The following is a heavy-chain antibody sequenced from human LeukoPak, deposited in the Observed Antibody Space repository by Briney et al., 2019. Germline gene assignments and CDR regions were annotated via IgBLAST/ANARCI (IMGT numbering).Heavy chain of an antibody. CDR3: ARDVTYHGGDWFDP. D-gene: IGHD4-23*01. CDR2: ISSSSSSI. J-gene: IGHJ5*02. CDR1: GFTFSGYT. V-gene: IGHV3-21*01. Sequence: GGSLRLSCAASGFTFSGYTMNWVRQAPGKGLEWVSSISSSSSSIYYADSVKGRFTISRDNAKNSLYLQMNSLRAEDTAEYYCARDVTYHGGDWFDPWGQGTLVTVSS.